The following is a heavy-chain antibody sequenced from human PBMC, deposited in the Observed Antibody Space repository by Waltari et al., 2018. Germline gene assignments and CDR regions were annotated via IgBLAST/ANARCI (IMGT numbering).Heavy chain of an antibody. Sequence: EVQLVESGGGLVKPGESLRLSCAAAGFTFNIFGMHWVRQAPGKGLEWLSSISSSSNYIYYANSVKGRFTISRGNAENSLYLQVNSLIAEDTAVYYCVKGMNSNYYGMDVWGQGTTVTVSS. CDR1: GFTFNIFG. V-gene: IGHV3-21*01. CDR2: ISSSSNYI. J-gene: IGHJ6*02. CDR3: VKGMNSNYYGMDV. D-gene: IGHD2-21*01.